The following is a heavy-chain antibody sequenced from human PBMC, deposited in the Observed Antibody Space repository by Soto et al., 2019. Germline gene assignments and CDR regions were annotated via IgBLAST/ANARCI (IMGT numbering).Heavy chain of an antibody. CDR1: GFTFSSYG. D-gene: IGHD3-22*01. CDR2: IWYDGSNK. V-gene: IGHV3-33*01. Sequence: QVQLVESGGGVVQPGRSLRLSCAASGFTFSSYGMHWVRQAPGKGLEWVAVIWYDGSNKYYADSVKGRFTISRDNSKNMLYLQMNSLRAEDTAVYYCARDPSTYYYDSSGYSDAFDIWGQGTMVTVSS. CDR3: ARDPSTYYYDSSGYSDAFDI. J-gene: IGHJ3*02.